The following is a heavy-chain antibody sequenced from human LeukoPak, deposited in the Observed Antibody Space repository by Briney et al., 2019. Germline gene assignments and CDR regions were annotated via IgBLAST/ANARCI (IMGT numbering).Heavy chain of an antibody. CDR2: IYLDDSDT. J-gene: IGHJ4*02. CDR1: GYSFTNYW. D-gene: IGHD6-19*01. V-gene: IGHV5-51*01. CDR3: AGHPSYTSGWPLDY. Sequence: RPGESLKISCKGSGYSFTNYWIGWVRQMPGKGLEWMGIIYLDDSDTRYSPSFQGQVTISADKSIGTAYLQWSSLKASDTAIYYCAGHPSYTSGWPLDYWGQGTLVTVSS.